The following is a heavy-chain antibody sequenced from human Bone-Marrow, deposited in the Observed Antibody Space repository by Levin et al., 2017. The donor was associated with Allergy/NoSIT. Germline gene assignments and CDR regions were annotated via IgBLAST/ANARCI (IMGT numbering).Heavy chain of an antibody. Sequence: ESLKISCNVSGVSISSRNYFWGWIRQPPGKGLEWIGSIYSSGSTNYNPSLKSRLTISLATSKNQVSLKLSSVTAADTAVYYCAREQSSDSENDEGYFDYWGQGTLVTVSS. CDR3: AREQSSDSENDEGYFDY. CDR2: IYSSGST. CDR1: GVSISSRNYF. V-gene: IGHV4-39*07. D-gene: IGHD3-10*01. J-gene: IGHJ4*02.